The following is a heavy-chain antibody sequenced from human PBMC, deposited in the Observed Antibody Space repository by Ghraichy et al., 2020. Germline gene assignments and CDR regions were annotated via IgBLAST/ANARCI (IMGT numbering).Heavy chain of an antibody. D-gene: IGHD1-14*01. J-gene: IGHJ4*02. CDR1: GFKFSDYA. CDR3: ARDQRGFNRPIEY. Sequence: GGSLRLSCAASGFKFSDYAMNWVRQAPGKGPEGVSSISGDGAATYSAGSVKGRFIISRDNSKNTLYLQMNSLRDEDTAIYYCARDQRGFNRPIEYWGPGALVIVS. CDR2: ISGDGAAT. V-gene: IGHV3-23*01.